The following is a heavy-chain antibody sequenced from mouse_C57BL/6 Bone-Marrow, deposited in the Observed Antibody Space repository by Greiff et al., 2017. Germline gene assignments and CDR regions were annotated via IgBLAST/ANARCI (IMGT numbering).Heavy chain of an antibody. J-gene: IGHJ4*01. CDR1: GYSFTDYH. Sequence: LQQSGPELVKPGASVKISCKASGYSFTDYHMTWVKQSNGKSLEWIGVITPNYGTTSYNQTFKGTATFTVDPSSTTAYMQLTRLPSADSAVSYCARLGRVDYGGQGTAVTVAS. CDR2: ITPNYGTT. V-gene: IGHV1-39*01. D-gene: IGHD4-1*01. CDR3: ARLGRVDY.